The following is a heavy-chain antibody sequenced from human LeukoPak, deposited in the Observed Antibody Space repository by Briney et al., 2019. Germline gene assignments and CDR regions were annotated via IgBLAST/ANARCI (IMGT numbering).Heavy chain of an antibody. V-gene: IGHV4-34*01. CDR1: GGSFSGYY. Sequence: SETLSLTCAVYGGSFSGYYWSWIRQPPGKGLEWIGEINHSGSTNYNPSLKSRVTISVDKSKNQFSLKLSSVTAADTAVYYCARVSYGMDVWGQGTTVTVSS. CDR2: INHSGST. J-gene: IGHJ6*02. CDR3: ARVSYGMDV.